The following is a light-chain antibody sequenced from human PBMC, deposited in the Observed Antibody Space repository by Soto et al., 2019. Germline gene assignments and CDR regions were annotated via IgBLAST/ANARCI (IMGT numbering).Light chain of an antibody. CDR3: CSYSGSYTYV. V-gene: IGLV2-11*01. J-gene: IGLJ1*01. CDR1: SSDVGGYNY. Sequence: QSVLTQPRSVSGSPGQSVTISCTGTSSDVGGYNYVSWYQQHPGKAPKLMIYDVSKRPSGVPDRFSCSKSCNTASLTISGLQAEDEADYYCCSYSGSYTYVFTTGTKV. CDR2: DVS.